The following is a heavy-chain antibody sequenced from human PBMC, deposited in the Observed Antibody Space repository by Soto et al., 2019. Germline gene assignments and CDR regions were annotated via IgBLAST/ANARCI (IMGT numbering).Heavy chain of an antibody. CDR3: AKGGTYYDILTGYYTLDY. V-gene: IGHV3-30*18. CDR1: GFTFSSYG. J-gene: IGHJ4*02. CDR2: ISYDGSNK. Sequence: GGSLRLSCAASGFTFSSYGMHWVRQAPGKGLEWVAVISYDGSNKYYADSVKGRFTISRGNSKNTLYLQMNSLRAEDTAVYYCAKGGTYYDILTGYYTLDYWGQGTLVTVSS. D-gene: IGHD3-9*01.